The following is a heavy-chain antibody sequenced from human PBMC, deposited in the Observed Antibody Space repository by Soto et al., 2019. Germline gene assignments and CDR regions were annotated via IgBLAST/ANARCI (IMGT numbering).Heavy chain of an antibody. J-gene: IGHJ6*02. D-gene: IGHD2-15*01. Sequence: QVQLVQSGAEVKKPGSSVNVSCKASGTTFTYSDINWVRQAPGQGLEWMGGIIPIAGVPNYAHKFQGRVTITAEESTTTFYMHLSVLTSEDTAVYYCSTPSVEVRTKGGCYYADVWGQGTTLTVSS. CDR1: GTTFTYSD. CDR3: STPSVEVRTKGGCYYADV. CDR2: IIPIAGVP. V-gene: IGHV1-69*01.